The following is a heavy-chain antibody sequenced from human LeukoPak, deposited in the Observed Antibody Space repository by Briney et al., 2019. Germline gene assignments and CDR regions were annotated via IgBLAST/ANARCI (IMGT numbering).Heavy chain of an antibody. CDR2: IGSSGGSR. CDR3: AREDGDAFDI. CDR1: GFTFSSYE. D-gene: IGHD5-24*01. V-gene: IGHV3-48*03. J-gene: IGHJ3*02. Sequence: GGSLRLSCAASGFTFSSYEMDWVRRAPGRGLEWVSYIGSSGGSRYYADSVKGRFTSSRDNAKNSLYLQMNSLRVEDTAVYYCAREDGDAFDIWGQGTVVSVSS.